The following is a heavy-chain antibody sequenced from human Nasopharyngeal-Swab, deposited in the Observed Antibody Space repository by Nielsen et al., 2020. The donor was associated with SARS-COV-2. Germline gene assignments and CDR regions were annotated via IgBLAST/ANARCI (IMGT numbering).Heavy chain of an antibody. CDR1: GGSVSSNIYS. Sequence: SETLSFTCTVSGGSVSSNIYSWSWIRQPPGKGLEWIGYVVYSGRTNYNPSLKSRVTISVDTSKDQFSLKLNSVTAADTAMYFCARTTTTTPFDSWGQGTLVAVSS. CDR3: ARTTTTTPFDS. CDR2: VVYSGRT. V-gene: IGHV4-61*01. D-gene: IGHD1-1*01. J-gene: IGHJ4*02.